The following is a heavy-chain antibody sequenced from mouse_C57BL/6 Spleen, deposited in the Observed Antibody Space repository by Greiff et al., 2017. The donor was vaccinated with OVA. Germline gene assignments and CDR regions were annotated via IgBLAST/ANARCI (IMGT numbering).Heavy chain of an antibody. J-gene: IGHJ3*01. CDR2: IYPRSGNT. V-gene: IGHV1-81*01. Sequence: VKLQQSGAELARPGASVKLSCKASGYTFTSYGISWVKQRTGQGLEWIGEIYPRSGNTYYNEKFKGKATLTADKSSSTAYMELRSLTSEDSAVYFCAIDAQATWFAYWGQGTLVTVSA. D-gene: IGHD3-2*02. CDR3: AIDAQATWFAY. CDR1: GYTFTSYG.